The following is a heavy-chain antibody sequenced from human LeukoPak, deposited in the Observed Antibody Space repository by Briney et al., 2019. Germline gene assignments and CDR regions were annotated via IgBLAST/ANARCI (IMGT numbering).Heavy chain of an antibody. D-gene: IGHD2-2*01. Sequence: GVSLRLSCAASGFTFSSYWMHWVRQAPGKGLEWVSAISCSGGSTYYADSVKGRFTISRDNSKNTLYLQMNSLRAEDTAVYYCAKFQRRGDCSSTSCYFDYWGQGTLVTVSS. CDR2: ISCSGGST. V-gene: IGHV3-23*01. CDR3: AKFQRRGDCSSTSCYFDY. J-gene: IGHJ4*02. CDR1: GFTFSSYW.